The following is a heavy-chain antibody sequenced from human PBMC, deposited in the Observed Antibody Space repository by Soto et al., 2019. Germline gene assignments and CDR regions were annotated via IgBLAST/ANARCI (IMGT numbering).Heavy chain of an antibody. CDR1: GFSLSPSGVG. D-gene: IGHD1-26*01. J-gene: IGHJ4*02. V-gene: IGHV2-5*01. CDR3: AHSSITHIVGATWGPYFDY. Sequence: SGPTLVQPTQTLTLTCTFSGFSLSPSGVGVGWIRQPPGKALEWLALIYWNDDKRYSPSLKSRLTITKDTSKNQVVLTMTNMDPVDTATYYCAHSSITHIVGATWGPYFDYWGQGTLVTVSS. CDR2: IYWNDDK.